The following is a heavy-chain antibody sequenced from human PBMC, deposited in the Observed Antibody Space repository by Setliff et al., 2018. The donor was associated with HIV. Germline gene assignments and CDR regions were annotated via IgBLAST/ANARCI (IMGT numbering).Heavy chain of an antibody. CDR1: GYTFKNYW. CDR2: IYPADSDT. J-gene: IGHJ4*02. Sequence: GESLKISCKASGYTFKNYWIAWLRQMPGKGLEWMGVIYPADSDTRYSPSFEGQVTIPADKSISTAYLQWTSLQASDTAIYYCVRKQYHYDSSRPYYFDYWGQGTLVTVSS. D-gene: IGHD3-22*01. V-gene: IGHV5-51*01. CDR3: VRKQYHYDSSRPYYFDY.